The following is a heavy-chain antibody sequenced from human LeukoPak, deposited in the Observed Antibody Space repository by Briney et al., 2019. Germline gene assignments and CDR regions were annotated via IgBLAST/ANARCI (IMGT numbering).Heavy chain of an antibody. CDR1: GGSISGHY. V-gene: IGHV4-59*11. J-gene: IGHJ6*02. CDR2: ISYTGST. D-gene: IGHD2-21*02. CDR3: ARSYCGGDCFLVGYYGMDV. Sequence: SETLSLTCTVSGGSISGHYWSWIRQPPGKSLEWIGYISYTGSTNYSPSLMSRVTISVDTSKNQFSLKLHSVTAADTAVYYCARSYCGGDCFLVGYYGMDVWGQGTTVTVSS.